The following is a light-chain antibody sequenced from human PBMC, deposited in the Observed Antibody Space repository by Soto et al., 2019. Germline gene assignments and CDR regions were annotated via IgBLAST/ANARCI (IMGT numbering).Light chain of an antibody. CDR2: GAS. CDR1: QSGSRNY. CDR3: LHHGSSLQT. J-gene: IGKJ1*01. V-gene: IGKV3-20*01. Sequence: VLMPLPGPRALSPSQMATPSCTVSQSGSRNYLVWYQQKPGHAPRLLIYGASARATGIPDRFSGSGSGTDFTLTISRLESEDFAMYYCLHHGSSLQTFGQGTKVDI.